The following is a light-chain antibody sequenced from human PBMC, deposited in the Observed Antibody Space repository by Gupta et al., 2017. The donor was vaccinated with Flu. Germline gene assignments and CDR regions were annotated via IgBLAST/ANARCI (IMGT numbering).Light chain of an antibody. CDR2: DDS. CDR1: NIGTKN. Sequence: SYVLTKPPSVSVAPEQTASVTCGGNNIGTKNVHWYQQKSGQAPVLVVHDDSDRPSGIPERFSGSNSGNTATLTISRVEAGDEDDFYCQVWDSVSDHVVFGGGTKLTVL. J-gene: IGLJ2*01. V-gene: IGLV3-21*02. CDR3: QVWDSVSDHVV.